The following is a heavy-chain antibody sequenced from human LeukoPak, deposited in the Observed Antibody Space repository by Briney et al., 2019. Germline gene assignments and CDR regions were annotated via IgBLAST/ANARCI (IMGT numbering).Heavy chain of an antibody. CDR3: ARVGDHYHWYLDV. CDR2: LYIGGST. V-gene: IGHV3-53*01. Sequence: GGSLRLSCEGSGFSVSTNYMNWVRQAPGKGLEWVSILYIGGSTYYADSVKGRFTVSRDSSKNTLYLHMNSLRAEDTAVYYCARVGDHYHWYLDVWGRGTLVTASS. CDR1: GFSVSTNY. J-gene: IGHJ2*01. D-gene: IGHD3-10*01.